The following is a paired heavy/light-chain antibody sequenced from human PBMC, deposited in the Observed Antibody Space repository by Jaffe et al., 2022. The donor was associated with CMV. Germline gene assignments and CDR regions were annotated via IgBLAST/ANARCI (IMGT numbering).Light chain of an antibody. Sequence: DVVMTQSPLSLPVTLGQPASISCRSGQSLVHSNGNTYLIWFYQRPGQSPRRLIYQVSNRDSGVPDRFSGSGSGTDFTLKISRVEAEDVGVYYCMQATHWPWTFGQGTKVEIK. V-gene: IGKV2-30*02. J-gene: IGKJ1*01. CDR1: QSLVHSNGNTY. CDR2: QVS. CDR3: MQATHWPWT.
Heavy chain of an antibody. Sequence: EVQLVESGGGLVQPGGSLRLSCAASGFSISSYDMNWVRQAPGKGLEWVSYMSGLTGSTWYADSVKGRFTISRDNAKNSLYLQMNSLRDEDTAVFYCARGHFSVWGQGTTVTVSS. D-gene: IGHD3-3*02. CDR2: MSGLTGST. V-gene: IGHV3-48*02. CDR3: ARGHFSV. J-gene: IGHJ6*02. CDR1: GFSISSYD.